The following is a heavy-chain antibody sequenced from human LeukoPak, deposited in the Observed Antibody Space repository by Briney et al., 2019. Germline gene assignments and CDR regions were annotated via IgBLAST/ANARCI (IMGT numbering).Heavy chain of an antibody. D-gene: IGHD3-22*01. CDR3: ARGGNYYDSSGYHY. CDR1: GYTFTGYY. Sequence: GASVKVSCKASGYTFTGYYMHWVRQAPGQGLEWMGWINPNSGGTNYAQKFQGWVTMTRDTSISTAYMELSRLRSDDTAVYYCARGGNYYDSSGYHYWGQGTLVTVSS. V-gene: IGHV1-2*04. CDR2: INPNSGGT. J-gene: IGHJ4*02.